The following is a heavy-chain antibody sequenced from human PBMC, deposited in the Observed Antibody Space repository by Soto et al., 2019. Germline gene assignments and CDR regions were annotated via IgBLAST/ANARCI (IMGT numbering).Heavy chain of an antibody. V-gene: IGHV3-15*01. CDR3: TTDADVLVWFGDLRDGLHY. CDR1: GFTFSNAW. CDR2: IKSQIDGGTT. Sequence: EVQLVESGGGLVKPGGSLRLSCAVSGFTFSNAWMSWVRQAPGMGLEWVGRIKSQIDGGTTDYAAPVKGRFTISRDDSKKTLYLQMNSLKTEDTAVYYCTTDADVLVWFGDLRDGLHYWGQGTLVTVSS. J-gene: IGHJ4*02. D-gene: IGHD3-10*01.